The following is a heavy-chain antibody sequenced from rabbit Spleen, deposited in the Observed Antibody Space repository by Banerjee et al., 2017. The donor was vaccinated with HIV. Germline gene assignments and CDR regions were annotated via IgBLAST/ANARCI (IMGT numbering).Heavy chain of an antibody. Sequence: QEQLKETGGGLVQPGGSLTLSCTASGFDFSSYYMCWVRQAPGKGLEWIGCIYFGNGKTYYASWVNGRFTISKASSTTVTLQMTSLTAADTATYFCARADNNDYREYDLWGPGTLVTVS. CDR1: GFDFSSYY. V-gene: IGHV1S45*01. CDR3: ARADNNDYREYDL. D-gene: IGHD1-1*01. CDR2: IYFGNGKT. J-gene: IGHJ4*01.